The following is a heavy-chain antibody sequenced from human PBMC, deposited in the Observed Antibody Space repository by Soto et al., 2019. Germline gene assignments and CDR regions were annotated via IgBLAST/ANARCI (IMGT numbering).Heavy chain of an antibody. D-gene: IGHD5-12*01. CDR1: GGSVSSGSYY. CDR2: IYYSGST. V-gene: IGHV4-61*01. J-gene: IGHJ1*01. CDR3: VSGYDYYFQH. Sequence: PSETLSLTCTVSGGSVSSGSYYWSWIRQPPGKGLEWIGYIYYSGSTNYNPSLKSRVTISVHTSKNQFSLKLSSVTAADKAVYYCVSGYDYYFQHWGQGTLVTVSS.